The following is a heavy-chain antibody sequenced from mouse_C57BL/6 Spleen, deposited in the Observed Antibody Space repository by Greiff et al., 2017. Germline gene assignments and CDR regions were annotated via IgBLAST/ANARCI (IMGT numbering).Heavy chain of an antibody. CDR1: GFSLTSYG. CDR2: IWSGGST. D-gene: IGHD1-1*01. CDR3: ARNFYYYGSSYWYFDV. Sequence: VQLQESGPGLVQPSQSLSITCTVSGFSLTSYGVHWVRQSPGKGLEWLGVIWSGGSTDYNAAFISRLSISKDNSKSQVFFKMNSLQADDTAIYYCARNFYYYGSSYWYFDVWGTGTTVTVSA. J-gene: IGHJ1*03. V-gene: IGHV2-2*01.